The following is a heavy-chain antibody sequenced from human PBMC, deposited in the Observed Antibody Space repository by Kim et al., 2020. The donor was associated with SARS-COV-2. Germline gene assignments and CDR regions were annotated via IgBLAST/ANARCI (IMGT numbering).Heavy chain of an antibody. Sequence: GGSLRLSCAASGVTFSSYCMHWVRQAPGKGLVWVSRINSDGSSTSYADSVKGRFTISRDNAKNTLYLQMNSLRAEDTAVYYCASGSDVYGSGNFDYWGQGTLVTVSS. CDR1: GVTFSSYC. D-gene: IGHD3-10*01. CDR3: ASGSDVYGSGNFDY. J-gene: IGHJ4*02. CDR2: INSDGSST. V-gene: IGHV3-74*01.